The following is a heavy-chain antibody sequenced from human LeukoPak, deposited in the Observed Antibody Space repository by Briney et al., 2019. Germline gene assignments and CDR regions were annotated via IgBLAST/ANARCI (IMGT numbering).Heavy chain of an antibody. J-gene: IGHJ5*02. CDR1: GFTFNNYN. V-gene: IGHV3-21*01. CDR3: ARDLGQYYDTSDNWFDP. D-gene: IGHD3-22*01. CDR2: ISRSSIYI. Sequence: GGSLRLSCAASGFTFNNYNMNWVRQAPGKGLEWVSSISRSSIYIYYANSVKGRFTISRDNAKKSLYLQMNSLRAEDTAVYYCARDLGQYYDTSDNWFDPWGQGTLVTVSS.